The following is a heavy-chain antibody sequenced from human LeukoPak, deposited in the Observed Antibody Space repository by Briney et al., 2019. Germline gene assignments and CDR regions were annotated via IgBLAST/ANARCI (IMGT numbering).Heavy chain of an antibody. CDR2: INPNSGGT. Sequence: ASVKVSCKASGYTFTGYYMHWVRQAPGQGLEWMGWINPNSGGTNYAQKFQGRVTMTRDTSISTAYMELSRLRSDDTAVYYCARDEELELEPHAFDIWGQGTMVTVSS. J-gene: IGHJ3*02. V-gene: IGHV1-2*02. D-gene: IGHD1-1*01. CDR1: GYTFTGYY. CDR3: ARDEELELEPHAFDI.